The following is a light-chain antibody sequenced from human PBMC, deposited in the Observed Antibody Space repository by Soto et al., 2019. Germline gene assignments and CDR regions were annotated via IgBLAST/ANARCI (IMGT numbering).Light chain of an antibody. CDR2: LGS. V-gene: IGKV2-28*01. Sequence: DFVMTQSPLSLPVTPGEPASISCRSSQSLLHSDGYNYLDWYLQKPGQSPQLLIYLGSNRASGVPDRFSGSGSGTDFTLKISRVEAEDVGDYYCMEALQVPTFGQGKRLEIK. CDR1: QSLLHSDGYNY. CDR3: MEALQVPT. J-gene: IGKJ5*01.